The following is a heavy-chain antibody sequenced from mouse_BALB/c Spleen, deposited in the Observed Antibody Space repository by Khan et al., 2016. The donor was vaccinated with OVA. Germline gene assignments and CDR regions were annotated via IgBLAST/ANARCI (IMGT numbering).Heavy chain of an antibody. CDR3: ARESSYWYFDV. D-gene: IGHD1-1*01. Sequence: QIQLVQSGPELKKPGETVKISCKASGYTFTNYRMNWMKQAPGKGLKWMGWINTYTGEPTYGDDFKGRFAFSLETSASTAYLQINNLKNEDMAIYFCARESSYWYFDVWGAGTTVTVSS. CDR1: GYTFTNYR. V-gene: IGHV9-1*02. CDR2: INTYTGEP. J-gene: IGHJ1*01.